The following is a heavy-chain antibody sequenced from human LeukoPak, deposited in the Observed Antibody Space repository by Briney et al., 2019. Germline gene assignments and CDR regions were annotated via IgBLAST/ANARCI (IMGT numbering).Heavy chain of an antibody. CDR1: GFTFSTYA. D-gene: IGHD3-10*01. V-gene: IGHV3-21*01. Sequence: GGSLRLSCAASGFTFSTYAMDWVRQARGEGREWVSSIRRGSSFTYYIDTVNARSTVSRHNAKTPLYLQMNSLRVEDTAISHCARTDHITMVRGLIPYAFDIWGQGTKVTVSS. J-gene: IGHJ3*02. CDR3: ARTDHITMVRGLIPYAFDI. CDR2: IRRGSSFT.